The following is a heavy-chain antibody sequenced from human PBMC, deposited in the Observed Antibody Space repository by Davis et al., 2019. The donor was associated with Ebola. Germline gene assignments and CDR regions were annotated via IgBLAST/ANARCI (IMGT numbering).Heavy chain of an antibody. Sequence: GESLKISCAASGFTFSSYAMSWVRQAPGKGLEWVSAISGSGGSTYYADSVKGRFTISRDNSKNTLYLQMNSLRAEDTAVYYCAKDRGYCSGGSCYSIYYYYYGMDVWGQGTTVTVSS. V-gene: IGHV3-23*01. D-gene: IGHD2-15*01. CDR1: GFTFSSYA. CDR3: AKDRGYCSGGSCYSIYYYYYGMDV. J-gene: IGHJ6*02. CDR2: ISGSGGST.